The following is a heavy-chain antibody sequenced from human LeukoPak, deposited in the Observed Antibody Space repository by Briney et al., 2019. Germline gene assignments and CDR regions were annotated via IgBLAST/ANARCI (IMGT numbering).Heavy chain of an antibody. Sequence: SVKVSCKASGGTFSSYAISWVRQAPGQGLEWMGGIIPIFGTANYAQKFQGRVTITTDESTSTAYMELSSLRSEDTAVYYCARGVSPYYYDSSGNDYWGQGTLVTVSS. D-gene: IGHD3-22*01. CDR1: GGTFSSYA. J-gene: IGHJ4*02. V-gene: IGHV1-69*05. CDR3: ARGVSPYYYDSSGNDY. CDR2: IIPIFGTA.